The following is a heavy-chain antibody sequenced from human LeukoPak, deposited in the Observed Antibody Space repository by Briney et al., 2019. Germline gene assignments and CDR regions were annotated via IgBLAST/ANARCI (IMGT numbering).Heavy chain of an antibody. CDR1: GFTFSSCW. CDR3: AREGGGYYYGMDV. V-gene: IGHV3-7*03. Sequence: GGSLRLSCAASGFTFSSCWMSWVRQAPGKGLEWVANIKQDGSEKYYVDSVKGRFTISRDNAKNSLYLQTNSLIAEDTAVYYCAREGGGYYYGMDVWGKGTTVTVSS. CDR2: IKQDGSEK. D-gene: IGHD3-16*01. J-gene: IGHJ6*04.